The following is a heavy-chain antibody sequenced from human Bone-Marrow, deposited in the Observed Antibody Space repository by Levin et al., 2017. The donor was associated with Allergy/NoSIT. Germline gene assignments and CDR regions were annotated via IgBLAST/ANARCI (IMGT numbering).Heavy chain of an antibody. CDR3: ARVSTSLPPDTQYYYYMDV. Sequence: QSGESLKISCAASGFTFSSYSMNWVRQAPGKGLEWVSYISSSSSTIYYADSVKGRFTISRDNAKNSLYLQMNSLRAEDTAVYYCARVSTSLPPDTQYYYYMDVWGKGTTVTVSS. CDR1: GFTFSSYS. D-gene: IGHD2-2*01. J-gene: IGHJ6*03. CDR2: ISSSSSTI. V-gene: IGHV3-48*01.